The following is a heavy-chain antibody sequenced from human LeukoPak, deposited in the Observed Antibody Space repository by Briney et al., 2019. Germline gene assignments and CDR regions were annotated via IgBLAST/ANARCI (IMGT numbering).Heavy chain of an antibody. D-gene: IGHD6-19*01. CDR3: ARDLLPHSSGSPGLDY. CDR1: GGTFSSYA. Sequence: SVKVSCKASGGTFSSYAISWVRQAPGQGLEWMGGIIPIFGTANYAQKFQGWVTMTRDTSTSTAYMELRSLRSDDTAVYYCARDLLPHSSGSPGLDYWGQGTLVTVSS. CDR2: IIPIFGTA. V-gene: IGHV1-69*05. J-gene: IGHJ4*02.